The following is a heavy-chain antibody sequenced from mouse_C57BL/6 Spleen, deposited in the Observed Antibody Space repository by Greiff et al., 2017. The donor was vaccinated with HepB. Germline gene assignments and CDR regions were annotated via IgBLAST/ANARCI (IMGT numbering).Heavy chain of an antibody. CDR1: GYTFTDYE. CDR3: TRVITTVVATRGYYFDY. CDR2: IDPETGGT. D-gene: IGHD1-1*01. Sequence: QVQLKESGAELVRPGASVTLSCKASGYTFTDYEMHWVKQTPVHGLEWIGAIDPETGGTAYNQKFKGKAILTADKSSSTAYMELRSLTSEDSAVYYCTRVITTVVATRGYYFDYWGQGTTLTVSS. J-gene: IGHJ2*01. V-gene: IGHV1-15*01.